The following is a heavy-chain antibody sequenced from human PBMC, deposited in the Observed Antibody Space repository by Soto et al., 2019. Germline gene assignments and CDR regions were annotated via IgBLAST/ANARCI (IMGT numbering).Heavy chain of an antibody. D-gene: IGHD2-21*01. Sequence: EVQLVESGGGLDQPGRSLRLSCAASGFTFSSYWMHWVRQAPGKGLVWVSRINTDGSSTSYADSVKGRLTISRDNAKNTLYLQMNSLRAEDTAVYYCARGAYCAGDCSDYWGQGTLVTVSS. CDR3: ARGAYCAGDCSDY. CDR2: INTDGSST. V-gene: IGHV3-74*01. J-gene: IGHJ4*02. CDR1: GFTFSSYW.